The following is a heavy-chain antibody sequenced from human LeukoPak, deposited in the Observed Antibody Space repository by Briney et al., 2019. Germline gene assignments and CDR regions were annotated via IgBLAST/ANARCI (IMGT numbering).Heavy chain of an antibody. J-gene: IGHJ3*02. D-gene: IGHD2-21*02. Sequence: PSETLSLTCAVCGGSISSGGYSWSWIRQPPGKGLEWIGYIYYSGSTYYNPSLKSRVTISVDTSKNQFSLKLSSVTAADTAVYYCARDLRAYCGGDCAGHDAFDIWGQGTMVTVSS. CDR3: ARDLRAYCGGDCAGHDAFDI. CDR1: GGSISSGGYS. CDR2: IYYSGST. V-gene: IGHV4-30-4*07.